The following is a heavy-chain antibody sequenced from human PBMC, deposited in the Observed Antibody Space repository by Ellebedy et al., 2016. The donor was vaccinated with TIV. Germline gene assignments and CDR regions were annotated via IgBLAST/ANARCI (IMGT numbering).Heavy chain of an antibody. CDR3: AKASTWDFWSGYLDY. D-gene: IGHD3-3*01. Sequence: PGGSLRLSCAASGFTFSSYGMHWVRQAPGKGLEWVAVISYDGSNKYYADSVKGRFTISRDNSKNTLYLQMNSLRAEDTAVYYCAKASTWDFWSGYLDYWGQGTLVTVSS. J-gene: IGHJ4*02. CDR2: ISYDGSNK. CDR1: GFTFSSYG. V-gene: IGHV3-30*18.